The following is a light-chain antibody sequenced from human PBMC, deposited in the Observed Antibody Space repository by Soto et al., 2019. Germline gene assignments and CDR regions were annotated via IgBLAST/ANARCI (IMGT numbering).Light chain of an antibody. J-gene: IGLJ3*02. V-gene: IGLV1-44*01. CDR2: SIS. Sequence: QAVVTQPPSASGTPGQRVTISCSGSVSNIGSNTVNWYQQVPGTAPKLLIFSISQRPSGVPGRFSGSKSGSSASLAISGLQSEDEADYYCAAWDDSLNGWVFGGGTKVTVL. CDR1: VSNIGSNT. CDR3: AAWDDSLNGWV.